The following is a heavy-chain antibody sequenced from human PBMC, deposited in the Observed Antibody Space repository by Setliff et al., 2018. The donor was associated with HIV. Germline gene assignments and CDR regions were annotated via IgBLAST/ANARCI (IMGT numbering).Heavy chain of an antibody. CDR2: INHSGST. J-gene: IGHJ5*02. V-gene: IGHV4-34*01. D-gene: IGHD3-3*01. CDR1: GGSFSGYY. Sequence: SETLSLTCAVYGGSFSGYYWSWIRQPPGKGLGWIGEINHSGSTNYNPSLKSRVTMSVDTSKNQFSLKLSSVTAADTAVYYCAREQPYYNFWSGYYSNWFDPWGQGTLVTVSS. CDR3: AREQPYYNFWSGYYSNWFDP.